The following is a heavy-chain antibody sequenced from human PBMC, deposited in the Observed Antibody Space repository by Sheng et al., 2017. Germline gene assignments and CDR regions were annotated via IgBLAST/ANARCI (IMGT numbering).Heavy chain of an antibody. Sequence: QVQLVQSGAEVKKPGSSVKVSCKASGGTFSSYAISWVRQAPGQGLEWMGGIIPIFGTANYAQKFQGRVTITADESTSTAYMELSSLRSEDTAVYYCARGPPLMVRGVNYYYYGMDVWGQGTTVTVSS. CDR3: ARGPPLMVRGVNYYYYGMDV. J-gene: IGHJ6*02. CDR1: GGTFSSYA. V-gene: IGHV1-69*13. D-gene: IGHD3-10*01. CDR2: IIPIFGTA.